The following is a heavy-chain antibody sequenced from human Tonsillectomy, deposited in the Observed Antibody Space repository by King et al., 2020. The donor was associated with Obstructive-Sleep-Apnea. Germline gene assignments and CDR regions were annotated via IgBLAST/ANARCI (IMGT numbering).Heavy chain of an antibody. CDR1: GFTFSGYG. J-gene: IGHJ6*02. Sequence: HVQLVESGGGVVQPGRSLRLSCAASGFTFSGYGMHWVRQAPGKGLEWVAFIQDDGSNKYYADSVKGRFTISRDNSQNTVCLQMNSLRPEDTAVYYCAKDRDVRSYYYYAMDVWGQGTTVTVSS. D-gene: IGHD6-6*01. V-gene: IGHV3-30*02. CDR3: AKDRDVRSYYYYAMDV. CDR2: IQDDGSNK.